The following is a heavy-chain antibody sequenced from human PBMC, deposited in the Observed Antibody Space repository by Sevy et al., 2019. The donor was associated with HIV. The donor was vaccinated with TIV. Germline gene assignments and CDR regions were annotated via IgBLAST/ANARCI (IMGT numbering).Heavy chain of an antibody. CDR2: INSDGSNT. CDR3: ARVENLGYCSSTSCSYAFDI. V-gene: IGHV3-74*01. J-gene: IGHJ3*02. D-gene: IGHD2-2*01. CDR1: GFTFSTYW. Sequence: GGSLRLSCAASGFTFSTYWMHWVRQAPGKGLVWVSRINSDGSNTNYADSVKGRFTISSDNAKNTLYLQMNSLRAEDRAVYYCARVENLGYCSSTSCSYAFDIWGQGTMVTVSS.